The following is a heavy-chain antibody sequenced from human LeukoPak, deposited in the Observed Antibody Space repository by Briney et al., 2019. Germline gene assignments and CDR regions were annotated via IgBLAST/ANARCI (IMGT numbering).Heavy chain of an antibody. D-gene: IGHD2-2*01. CDR2: ISSTSANI. CDR1: GFSFNTYS. V-gene: IGHV3-21*01. CDR3: TSRYCSTSNCYSFDN. J-gene: IGHJ3*02. Sequence: GSLRLSCAASGFSFNTYSMNWVRQAPGKGLEWVSSISSTSANIFYADSVKGRFSISRDNAKNSLYLQMNSLRVEDTAVYYCTSRYCSTSNCYSFDNWGQGTMVTVSS.